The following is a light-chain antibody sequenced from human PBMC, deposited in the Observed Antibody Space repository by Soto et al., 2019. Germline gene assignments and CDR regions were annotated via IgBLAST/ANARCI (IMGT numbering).Light chain of an antibody. J-gene: IGLJ2*01. CDR1: RSDVGRYNY. Sequence: QSALTQPASVSGSPGQSITISCTGTRSDVGRYNYVSWYQQHPGKAPKLLIYEVTYRPSGVSTRFSASKSGSTASLTISGIQAEDEADYYCSSWTSSTTQVLGGGTKLTVL. V-gene: IGLV2-14*01. CDR2: EVT. CDR3: SSWTSSTTQV.